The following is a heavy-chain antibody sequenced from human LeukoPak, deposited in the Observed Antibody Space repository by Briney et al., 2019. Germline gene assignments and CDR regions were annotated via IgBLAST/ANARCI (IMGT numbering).Heavy chain of an antibody. CDR2: IPYDGSNK. CDR1: GFTFSSYG. CDR3: AKVGDYGSGSYYNEGFDY. V-gene: IGHV3-30*18. D-gene: IGHD3-10*01. Sequence: GRSLRLSCAASGFTFSSYGMHWVRQAPGKGLEWVAVIPYDGSNKYYADSVKGRFTISRDNSKNTLYLQMNSLRAEDTAVYYCAKVGDYGSGSYYNEGFDYWGQGTLVTVSS. J-gene: IGHJ4*02.